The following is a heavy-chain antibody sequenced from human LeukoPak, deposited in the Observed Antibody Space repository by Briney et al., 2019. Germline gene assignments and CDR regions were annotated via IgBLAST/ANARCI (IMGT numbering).Heavy chain of an antibody. D-gene: IGHD6-13*01. V-gene: IGHV3-30*02. CDR2: IRSDGSNK. Sequence: GGSLRLSCAGSGFSFSSYGMHWVRQAPGKGLEWMAFIRSDGSNKYYADSVKGRFTISRDNSKNTLYLQMNSLRAEDTAVYYCARSRLPYSSSWLDYWGQGTLVTVSS. CDR1: GFSFSSYG. CDR3: ARSRLPYSSSWLDY. J-gene: IGHJ4*02.